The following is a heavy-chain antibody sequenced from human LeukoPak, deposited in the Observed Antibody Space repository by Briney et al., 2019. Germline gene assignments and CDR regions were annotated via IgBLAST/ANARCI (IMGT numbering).Heavy chain of an antibody. CDR3: ARGKGGPSSPRGDYFDY. Sequence: PSETLSLTCTVSGGSISSSSYYWGWIRQPPGKGLEWIGSIYYSGSTYYNPSLKSRVTISVDTSKNQFSLKLSSVTAADTAVYYCARGKGGPSSPRGDYFDYWGQGTLVTVSS. D-gene: IGHD6-6*01. CDR2: IYYSGST. V-gene: IGHV4-39*01. CDR1: GGSISSSSYY. J-gene: IGHJ4*02.